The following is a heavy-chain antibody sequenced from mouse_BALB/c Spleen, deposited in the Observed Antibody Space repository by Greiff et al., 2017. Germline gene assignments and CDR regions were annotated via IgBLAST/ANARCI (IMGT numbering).Heavy chain of an antibody. D-gene: IGHD2-14*01. CDR2: IYPSDSYT. CDR3: TRYRYDFDY. Sequence: QVQLKQPGAELVRPGASVKLSCKASGYTFTSYWINWVKQRPGQGLEWIGNIYPSDSYTNYNQKFKDKATLTVDKSSSTAYMQLSSPTSEDSAVYYCTRYRYDFDYWGQGTTLTVSS. V-gene: IGHV1-69*02. CDR1: GYTFTSYW. J-gene: IGHJ2*01.